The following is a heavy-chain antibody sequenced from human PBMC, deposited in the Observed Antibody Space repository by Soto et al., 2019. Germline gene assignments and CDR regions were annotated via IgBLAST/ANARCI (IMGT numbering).Heavy chain of an antibody. V-gene: IGHV1-69*13. CDR1: GGTFSSYA. D-gene: IGHD1-26*01. CDR2: IIPIFGTA. CDR3: ARSIVGATDFDY. J-gene: IGHJ4*02. Sequence: ASVKVSCKASGGTFSSYAISWVRQAPGQGLEWMGGIIPIFGTANYAQKFQGRVTITADESTSTAYMELSSLRSEDTAVYYCARSIVGATDFDYWGQGTLVTVSS.